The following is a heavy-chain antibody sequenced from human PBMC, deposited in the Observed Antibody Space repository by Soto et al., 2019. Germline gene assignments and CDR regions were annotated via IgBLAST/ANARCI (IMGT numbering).Heavy chain of an antibody. D-gene: IGHD3-3*01. V-gene: IGHV1-46*01. J-gene: IGHJ6*02. CDR3: ARDLWPYLYDFWSCYYNYYYYGMDV. CDR2: INPSGGST. CDR1: GYTFTSYY. Sequence: ASVKVSCKASGYTFTSYYMHWVRQAPGQGLEWMGIINPSGGSTSYAQKFQGRVTMTRDTSTSTVYMELSSLRAEDTAVYYCARDLWPYLYDFWSCYYNYYYYGMDVWGQGTTVTVSS.